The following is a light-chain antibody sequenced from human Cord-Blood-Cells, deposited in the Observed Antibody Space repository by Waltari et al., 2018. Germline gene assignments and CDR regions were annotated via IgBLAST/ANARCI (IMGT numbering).Light chain of an antibody. V-gene: IGLV2-23*01. J-gene: IGLJ2*01. CDR3: CSYAGSGVV. CDR2: EGS. Sequence: QSALTQPASVSGSPGPSITISCTGTSSDVGSYKLVSWYQPHPGKAPKLMIYEGSKRPSGVSNRFSGSKSGNTASLTISGLQAEDEADYYCCSYAGSGVVFGGGTKLTVL. CDR1: SSDVGSYKL.